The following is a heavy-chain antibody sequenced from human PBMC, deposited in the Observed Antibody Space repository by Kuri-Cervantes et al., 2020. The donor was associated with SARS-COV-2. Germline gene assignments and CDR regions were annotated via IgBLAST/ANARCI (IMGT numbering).Heavy chain of an antibody. CDR1: GYTLTELS. Sequence: ASVKVSCKVSGYTLTELSMHWVRQAPGQGLEWMGIINPSGGSTSYAQKFQGRVTMTRDTSTSTVYMELSSLRSEDTAVYYCAKNDWEQPDAFDIWGQGTLVTDSS. D-gene: IGHD1-26*01. CDR3: AKNDWEQPDAFDI. CDR2: INPSGGST. V-gene: IGHV1-46*01. J-gene: IGHJ3*02.